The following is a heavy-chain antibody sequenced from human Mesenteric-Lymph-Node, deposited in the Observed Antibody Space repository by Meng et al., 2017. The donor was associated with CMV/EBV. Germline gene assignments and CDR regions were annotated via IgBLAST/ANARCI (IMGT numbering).Heavy chain of an antibody. CDR3: ARDLCGSGCYSYYYYYGMDV. V-gene: IGHV3-66*02. CDR1: GFTFSRNY. CDR2: IYSGGST. J-gene: IGHJ6*02. D-gene: IGHD3-10*01. Sequence: GGSLRLSCAASGFTFSRNYMSWVRQAPGKGLEWVSVIYSGGSTNYADSVKGRFTNSRDNSKNTLYLQMNSLRADDTAVYYCARDLCGSGCYSYYYYYGMDVWGQGTTVTVSS.